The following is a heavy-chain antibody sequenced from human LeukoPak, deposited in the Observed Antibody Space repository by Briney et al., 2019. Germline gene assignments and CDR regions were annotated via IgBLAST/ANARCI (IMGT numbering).Heavy chain of an antibody. J-gene: IGHJ4*02. D-gene: IGHD3-16*01. CDR1: GFTFSRYW. V-gene: IGHV3-74*03. CDR3: ARDLEDYVWGSYSGY. Sequence: GGSLRLSSAASGFTFSRYWMHWVRQAPGKGLMWVSRISPDGSTTLYADSVKGRFTISRDNAKNTLYLQMNSLGAEDTAVYYCARDLEDYVWGSYSGYWGQGTLVTVSS. CDR2: ISPDGSTT.